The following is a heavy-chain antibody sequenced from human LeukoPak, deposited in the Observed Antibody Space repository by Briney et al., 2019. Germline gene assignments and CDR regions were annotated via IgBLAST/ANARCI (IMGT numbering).Heavy chain of an antibody. CDR2: TYYRSKWYN. D-gene: IGHD6-13*01. CDR1: GDSFSSNSAA. CDR3: ARVLSSSWYRRFDP. Sequence: SQTLSLTCAISGDSFSSNSAAWNWIRQSPSRGLEWLGRTYYRSKWYNDYAVSVKSRITINPDTSKNQFSLQLNSVTPEDTAVYYCARVLSSSWYRRFDPWGQGTLVTVSS. J-gene: IGHJ5*02. V-gene: IGHV6-1*01.